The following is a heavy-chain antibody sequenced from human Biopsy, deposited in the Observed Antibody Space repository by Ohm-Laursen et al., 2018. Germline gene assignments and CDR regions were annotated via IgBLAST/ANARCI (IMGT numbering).Heavy chain of an antibody. CDR1: GFTFDDYA. J-gene: IGHJ6*02. D-gene: IGHD4-17*01. CDR2: ISWNSDDI. Sequence: SLRLFCAASGFTFDDYAMHWVRQVPGKGLEWVSGISWNSDDIGYADSVKGRFTISRDNARNALHLQMNSLRTEDTALYYCAKDLGLNYSDRFLFYYGMDVWGRGTTVTVSS. V-gene: IGHV3-9*01. CDR3: AKDLGLNYSDRFLFYYGMDV.